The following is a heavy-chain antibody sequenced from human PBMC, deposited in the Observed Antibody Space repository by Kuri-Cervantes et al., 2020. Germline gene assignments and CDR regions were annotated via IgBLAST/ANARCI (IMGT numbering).Heavy chain of an antibody. CDR1: GGSISSGGYY. J-gene: IGHJ4*02. D-gene: IGHD5-18*01. Sequence: SETLSLTCTVSGGSISSGGYYWSWIRQHPGKGLEWIGYIYYSGSTYYNPSLKSRVTISVDTSKNQFSLKLSSVTAADTAVYYCARARPRDTAMGRFDYWGQGTLVTVSS. V-gene: IGHV4-31*03. CDR3: ARARPRDTAMGRFDY. CDR2: IYYSGST.